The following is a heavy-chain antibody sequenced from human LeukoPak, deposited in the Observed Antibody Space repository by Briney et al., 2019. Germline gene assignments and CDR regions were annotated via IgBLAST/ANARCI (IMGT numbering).Heavy chain of an antibody. CDR1: GYTFTGYY. V-gene: IGHV1-2*02. D-gene: IGHD1-14*01. CDR2: INPNSGGT. J-gene: IGHJ5*02. Sequence: ASVKVSCKASGYTFTGYYMHWVRQAPGQGLEWMGWINPNSGGTNYAQKFQGRVTMTRDTSISTAYMELSRLRSDDTAVYYCARLTLKPEGFSSSWVWFDPWGQGTLVTVSS. CDR3: ARLTLKPEGFSSSWVWFDP.